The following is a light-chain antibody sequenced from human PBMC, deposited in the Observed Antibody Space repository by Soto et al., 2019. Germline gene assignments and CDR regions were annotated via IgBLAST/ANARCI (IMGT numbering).Light chain of an antibody. J-gene: IGLJ3*02. CDR1: SSDVGGYIY. CDR3: TSYTSISTVV. V-gene: IGLV2-14*03. CDR2: DVS. Sequence: QSVLTQPASVSGTPGQSITISCTGTSSDVGGYIYVSWYQQHPGKAPKLMIYDVSSRPSGASDRFSGSKSGNTASLTISGLQAEDEADYYCTSYTSISTVVFGGGTKVTVL.